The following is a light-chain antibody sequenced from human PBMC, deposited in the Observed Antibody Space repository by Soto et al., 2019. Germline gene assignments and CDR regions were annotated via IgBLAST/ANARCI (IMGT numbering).Light chain of an antibody. V-gene: IGKV1-9*01. J-gene: IGKJ4*02. CDR1: QGISSY. CDR2: VAY. Sequence: IQLPQSPSSLSASVGDRVTITCRASQGISSYLAWYQQKPGKAPKLLIYVAYTLQSGVPSRFSGSGSGTDFNLTISSLKPEDFATYYCQHLNSYPLTFGGGTKVEIK. CDR3: QHLNSYPLT.